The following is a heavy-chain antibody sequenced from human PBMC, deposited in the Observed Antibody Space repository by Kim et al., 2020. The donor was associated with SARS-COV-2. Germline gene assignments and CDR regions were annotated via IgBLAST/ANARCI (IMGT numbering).Heavy chain of an antibody. CDR1: GGSISSSSYY. Sequence: SETLSLTCTVSGGSISSSSYYWGWIRQPPGKGLEWIGSIYYSGSTYYNPSLKSRVTISVDTSKNQFSLKLSSVTAADTAVYYCARVPGDYITRLPDYWGQGTLVTVSS. D-gene: IGHD4-17*01. CDR2: IYYSGST. CDR3: ARVPGDYITRLPDY. J-gene: IGHJ4*02. V-gene: IGHV4-39*01.